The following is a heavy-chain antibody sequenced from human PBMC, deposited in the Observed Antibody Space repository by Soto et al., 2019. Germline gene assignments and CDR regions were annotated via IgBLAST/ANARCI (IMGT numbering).Heavy chain of an antibody. CDR2: IGQDGYEK. CDR3: TRGTDLRFCTGYSCPGIDV. J-gene: IGHJ6*02. D-gene: IGHD2-8*02. V-gene: IGHV3-7*03. CDR1: GFAISEYL. Sequence: PGGSRRLSWAASGFAISEYLMSWVRQAPGEGLGWVANIGQDGYEKHYLDSVRGRFTISRDNARNSLYLYVNSLRADDSAVYYCTRGTDLRFCTGYSCPGIDVWGPGTTVTVSS.